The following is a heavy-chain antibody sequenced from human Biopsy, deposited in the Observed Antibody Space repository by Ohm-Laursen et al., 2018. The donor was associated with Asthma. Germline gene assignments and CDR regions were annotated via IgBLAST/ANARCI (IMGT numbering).Heavy chain of an antibody. D-gene: IGHD4-17*01. V-gene: IGHV1-24*01. CDR3: ASDFPKDYVRYNFQF. CDR1: GYSLTDLS. J-gene: IGHJ4*02. CDR2: HDHEEGGT. Sequence: GASVKVSCNLSGYSLTDLSMHWVRQAPGQGLEWMGGHDHEEGGTVNARRFQGRVTMTEDTSTDTAYMELSSLSSDDPAVYYCASDFPKDYVRYNFQFWGQGTLVTVPS.